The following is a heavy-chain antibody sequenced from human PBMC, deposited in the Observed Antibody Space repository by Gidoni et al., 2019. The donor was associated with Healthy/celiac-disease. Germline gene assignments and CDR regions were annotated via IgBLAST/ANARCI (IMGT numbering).Heavy chain of an antibody. CDR1: GSTFTSYG. Sequence: QVQLVQSGAEVKKPGASVKVSCKDSGSTFTSYGISWVRQAPGPGLEWMGWISDYNGSTNYAQKLQGRVTLTTGTSTSTDYMELRGLRSDDTAVYYCARRWYGEVLDYWGQGTLVTVSS. V-gene: IGHV1-18*01. CDR3: ARRWYGEVLDY. J-gene: IGHJ4*02. CDR2: ISDYNGST. D-gene: IGHD3-10*01.